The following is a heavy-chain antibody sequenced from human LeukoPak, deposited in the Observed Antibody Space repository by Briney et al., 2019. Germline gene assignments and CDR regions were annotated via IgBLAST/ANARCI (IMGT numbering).Heavy chain of an antibody. Sequence: ASVKVSCMASGYTFTGYYMHWVRQAPGQGLEWMGWINPNSGANYVQKFQGRVTMTTDTSITTVYMELSGLGSDDTAVYYCARAPLEGSDFWGQGTLVTVSS. J-gene: IGHJ4*02. V-gene: IGHV1-2*02. CDR1: GYTFTGYY. CDR2: INPNSGA. CDR3: ARAPLEGSDF.